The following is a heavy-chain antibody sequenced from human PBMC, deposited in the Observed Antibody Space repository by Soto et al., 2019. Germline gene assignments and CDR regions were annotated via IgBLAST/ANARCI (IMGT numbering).Heavy chain of an antibody. D-gene: IGHD2-2*02. CDR2: IIPIFGTA. CDR3: AREVGYCSSTSCYTYYYYGMDV. Sequence: ASVKVSCKASGGTFSSYAISWVRQAPGQGLEWMGGIIPIFGTANYAQKFQGRVTITADKSTSTAYMELSSLRSEDTAVYYCAREVGYCSSTSCYTYYYYGMDVWGQGTTVTVSS. J-gene: IGHJ6*02. CDR1: GGTFSSYA. V-gene: IGHV1-69*06.